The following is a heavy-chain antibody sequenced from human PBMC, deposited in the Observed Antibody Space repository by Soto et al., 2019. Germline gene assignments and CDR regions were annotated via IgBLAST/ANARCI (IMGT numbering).Heavy chain of an antibody. CDR1: GFTFSSNG. J-gene: IGHJ6*02. CDR3: ARDGYSSWWAYYYYGMDV. CDR2: MRYDGSNK. V-gene: IGHV3-33*01. Sequence: GGSLRRSYAPSGFTFSSNGRHWLRQAPGTRLERVAVMRYDGSNKYYADSAKGRFTFSRDNSKTTLYLQMNSLRAEDTAVYYCARDGYSSWWAYYYYGMDVWGQGTTVTVSS. D-gene: IGHD6-13*01.